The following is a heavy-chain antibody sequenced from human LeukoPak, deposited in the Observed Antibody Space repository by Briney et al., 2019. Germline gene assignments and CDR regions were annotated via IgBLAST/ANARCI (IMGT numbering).Heavy chain of an antibody. Sequence: GASVKVSCKASGGTSITHIINWVRQAPGQGLEWMGRIIPTLGIPNYAQKFQGRVTFTADRSTNTAYMALSSLRSEDTAVYYCARHSSRESFYDFDSWGQGALIIVSS. CDR2: IIPTLGIP. D-gene: IGHD3-16*01. CDR3: ARHSSRESFYDFDS. J-gene: IGHJ4*02. CDR1: GGTSITHI. V-gene: IGHV1-69*02.